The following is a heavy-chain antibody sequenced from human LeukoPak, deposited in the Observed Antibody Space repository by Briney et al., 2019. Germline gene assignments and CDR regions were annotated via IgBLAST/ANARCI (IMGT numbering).Heavy chain of an antibody. V-gene: IGHV4-34*01. CDR1: GGSFSASY. J-gene: IGHJ3*02. Sequence: SSETLSLTCTVYGGSFSASYWGWIRQSPGKGLEWIGEVDHGGSSNYNPSLKSRVTISIDTSKKQFSLTLTSVTAADTAIYYCAREIWFGEWVSPDAFDMWGQGTVLIVSS. CDR2: VDHGGSS. CDR3: AREIWFGEWVSPDAFDM. D-gene: IGHD3-10*01.